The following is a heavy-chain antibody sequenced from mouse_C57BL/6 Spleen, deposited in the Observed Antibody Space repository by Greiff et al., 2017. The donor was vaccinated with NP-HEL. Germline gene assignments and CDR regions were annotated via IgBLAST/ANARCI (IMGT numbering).Heavy chain of an antibody. CDR3: ARNGSSSHFDY. CDR1: GYTFTSYW. J-gene: IGHJ2*01. V-gene: IGHV1-72*01. D-gene: IGHD1-1*01. Sequence: QVQLQQPGAELVKPGASVKLSCKASGYTFTSYWMHWVKQRPGRGLEWIGRIDPNSGGTKYNEKFKSKATLTVDKPSSTAYMQLSSLTSGDSAVYYCARNGSSSHFDYWGQGTTLTVSS. CDR2: IDPNSGGT.